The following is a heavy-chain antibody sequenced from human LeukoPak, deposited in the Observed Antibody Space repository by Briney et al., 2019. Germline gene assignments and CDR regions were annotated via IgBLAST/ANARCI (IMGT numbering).Heavy chain of an antibody. CDR2: IYYSGST. D-gene: IGHD4-17*01. CDR1: GGSITSYL. J-gene: IGHJ4*02. CDR3: ARTGSTVTMLYPFDH. Sequence: PGTLSLTCTVSGGSITSYLWSWIRQPPGKGLEGCGYIYYSGSTNYNPSLKSRVSISVDTFKNPFSLKLSSVTAADTAVYYCARTGSTVTMLYPFDHWGQGTLVTVSS. V-gene: IGHV4-59*01.